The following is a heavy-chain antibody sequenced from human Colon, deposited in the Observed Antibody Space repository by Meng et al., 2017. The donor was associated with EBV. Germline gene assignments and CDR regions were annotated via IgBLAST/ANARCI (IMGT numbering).Heavy chain of an antibody. J-gene: IGHJ4*02. V-gene: IGHV4-31*03. CDR1: GSSVSSGGYS. CDR3: ARVSSGWDYFDY. CDR2: IYYSGST. Sequence: VQPQAPGPGLLNPSQTRSLTCPVPGSSVSSGGYSWTWIRLHPWKGLEWFGHIYYSGSTFYNPSLKRRVIISIDTSKNQFSLNLRSVTAADTAVYYCARVSSGWDYFDYWGQGTLVTVSS. D-gene: IGHD6-19*01.